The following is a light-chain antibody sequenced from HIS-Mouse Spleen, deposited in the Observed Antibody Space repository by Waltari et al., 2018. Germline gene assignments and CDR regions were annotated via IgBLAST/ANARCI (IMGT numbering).Light chain of an antibody. CDR2: EDS. J-gene: IGLJ2*01. CDR3: YSTDSSGNHRV. CDR1: ALPKKS. V-gene: IGLV3-10*01. Sequence: SYELTQPPSVSVSPGPTARLTCSGDALPKKSAYRYQQKSGQAPVLFIYEDSKRPSGITERFSGSSSGTMATLTSSGAQVEDEADYYCYSTDSSGNHRVFGGGTKLTVL.